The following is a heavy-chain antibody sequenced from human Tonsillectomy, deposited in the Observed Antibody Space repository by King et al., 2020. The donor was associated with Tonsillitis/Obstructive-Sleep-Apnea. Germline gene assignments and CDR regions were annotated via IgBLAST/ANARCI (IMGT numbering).Heavy chain of an antibody. J-gene: IGHJ6*03. CDR1: GGSFSGYY. D-gene: IGHD1-1*01. Sequence: VQLQQWGAGLLKPSETLSLTCAVYGGSFSGYYWSGSRPPPGRGLGWGGEINHSGSTTSNPSLKSRLTIAVDTSKNQFSLRLSSVTAADTAGYYCARGGQSNDNYYYYAYMDVWGKGTPVPVSS. CDR3: ARGGQSNDNYYYYAYMDV. CDR2: INHSGST. V-gene: IGHV4-34*01.